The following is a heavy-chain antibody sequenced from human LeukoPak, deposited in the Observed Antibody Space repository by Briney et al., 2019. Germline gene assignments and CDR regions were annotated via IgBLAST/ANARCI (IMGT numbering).Heavy chain of an antibody. D-gene: IGHD1-1*01. V-gene: IGHV1-2*02. J-gene: IGHJ4*02. CDR1: GYTFTGYY. CDR2: IHPNSGGT. Sequence: ASVKVSCTASGYTFTGYYIHWVRQAPGRGLEWMGWIHPNSGGTNYAQKFQGRVTLTRDTSITTAYMDLSRLRYDDTAMYFCAREGREFGPHKLAGFDYWGQGALVTVSS. CDR3: AREGREFGPHKLAGFDY.